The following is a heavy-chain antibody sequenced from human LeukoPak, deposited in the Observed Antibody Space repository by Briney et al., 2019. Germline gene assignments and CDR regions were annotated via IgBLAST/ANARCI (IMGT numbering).Heavy chain of an antibody. CDR1: GFTFSNYA. V-gene: IGHV3-9*01. D-gene: IGHD3-10*01. CDR3: AKDIEAFYGSELDY. Sequence: RPGGSLRLSCAASGFTFSNYAMTWVRQAPGKGLEWVSGISWNSGSIGYADSVKGRFTISGDNAKNSLYLQMNSLRAGDTALYYCAKDIEAFYGSELDYWGQGTLVTVSS. J-gene: IGHJ4*02. CDR2: ISWNSGSI.